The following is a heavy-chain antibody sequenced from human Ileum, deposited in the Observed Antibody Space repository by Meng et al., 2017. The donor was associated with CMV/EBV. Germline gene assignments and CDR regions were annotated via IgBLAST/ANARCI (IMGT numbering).Heavy chain of an antibody. V-gene: IGHV5-51*07. CDR1: YRFTSYW. CDR3: ARQKSNNWGSVRWFDP. CDR2: IYPGASDT. D-gene: IGHD7-27*01. J-gene: IGHJ5*02. Sequence: YRFTSYWIGWVHQMPGTGLEWVGIIYPGASDTRYSPSYQGQVTITADKSISTAYLQWSSLKASDTAMYYCARQKSNNWGSVRWFDPWGQGTLVTVSS.